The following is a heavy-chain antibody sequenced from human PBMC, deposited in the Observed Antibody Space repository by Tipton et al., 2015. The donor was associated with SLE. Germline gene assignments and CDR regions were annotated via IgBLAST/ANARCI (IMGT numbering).Heavy chain of an antibody. D-gene: IGHD2-15*01. CDR2: IYNSGST. CDR1: GGSITTYY. Sequence: LRLSCSVSGGSITTYYWSWIRQPPGKGLEWIGHIYNSGSTYYNPSLKSRVTMSIDTSKNQFSLNLSSVTAADTAVYYCATHGESGNYFSALHSWGQGTLVTVSS. CDR3: ATHGESGNYFSALHS. J-gene: IGHJ4*02. V-gene: IGHV4-59*08.